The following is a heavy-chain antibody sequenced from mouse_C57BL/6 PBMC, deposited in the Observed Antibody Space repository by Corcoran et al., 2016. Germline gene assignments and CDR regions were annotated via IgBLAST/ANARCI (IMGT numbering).Heavy chain of an antibody. CDR3: ARGYYSNLFAY. CDR1: GFSLSNSGMG. V-gene: IGHV8-12*01. Sequence: QVTLKESGPGILQSSQTLSLTCSFSGFSLSNSGMGVSWIRQPSGKGLEGLAHIYWDDDKRYNPSLKSRLTISKDTSSNQVFLKITSVDTAETATYYCARGYYSNLFAYWGQGTRFTVSA. J-gene: IGHJ3*01. CDR2: IYWDDDK. D-gene: IGHD2-5*01.